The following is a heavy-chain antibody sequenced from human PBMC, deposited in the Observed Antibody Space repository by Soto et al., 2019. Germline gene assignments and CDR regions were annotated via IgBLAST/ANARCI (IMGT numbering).Heavy chain of an antibody. J-gene: IGHJ4*02. V-gene: IGHV3-33*01. Sequence: QVQLVEAGGGVVQPGTSLRLSCAASGFTFSRHGMHWVRQTPGKGLEWLAVILNDASGHWYADSVKGRFTISRDNFENTLYLQMNGLRLEETDMYYCARDDDYPDNGFDYWGQGTLVTVSS. CDR1: GFTFSRHG. CDR3: ARDDDYPDNGFDY. D-gene: IGHD4-17*01. CDR2: ILNDASGH.